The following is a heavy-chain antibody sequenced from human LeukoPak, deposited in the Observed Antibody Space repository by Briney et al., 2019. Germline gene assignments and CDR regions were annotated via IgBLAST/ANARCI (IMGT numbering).Heavy chain of an antibody. Sequence: GGSLRLSCAASGFTLSNYCMSWVRQAPGKGLEWVANIKQDGSEKYYVVSVKGRFTISRDNAKNSLYLQMNSLRADDTAVYYCARDVLEYSYGGGGFDYWGQGTLVTVSS. CDR1: GFTLSNYC. CDR2: IKQDGSEK. J-gene: IGHJ4*02. D-gene: IGHD5-18*01. CDR3: ARDVLEYSYGGGGFDY. V-gene: IGHV3-7*03.